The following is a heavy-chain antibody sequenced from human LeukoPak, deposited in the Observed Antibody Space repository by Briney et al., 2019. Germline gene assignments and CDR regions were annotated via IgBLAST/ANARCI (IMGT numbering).Heavy chain of an antibody. CDR3: ARARVVTATPYGY. J-gene: IGHJ4*02. CDR1: GGSFSGYY. CDR2: INHSGST. V-gene: IGHV4-34*01. D-gene: IGHD2-21*02. Sequence: SETLSLTCAVYGGSFSGYYWSWIRQPPGKGLEWIGEINHSGSTNYNPSLKSRVTISVDTSKNQFSLKLSSVTAADTAVYYCARARVVTATPYGYWGQGTLVTVSS.